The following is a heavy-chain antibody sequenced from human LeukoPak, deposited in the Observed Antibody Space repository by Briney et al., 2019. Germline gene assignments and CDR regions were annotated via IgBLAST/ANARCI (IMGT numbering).Heavy chain of an antibody. D-gene: IGHD4-17*01. Sequence: ASVKVSCKVSGYTFTSYGLTWVRQAPGQGLEWMGWISTYNGNTYYAQGLQGRVSMTTDTSTSTAYMELRSLRSDDTAVYYCARPHSYGSTYFDCWGQGTLVTVSS. CDR3: ARPHSYGSTYFDC. V-gene: IGHV1-18*01. CDR2: ISTYNGNT. CDR1: GYTFTSYG. J-gene: IGHJ4*02.